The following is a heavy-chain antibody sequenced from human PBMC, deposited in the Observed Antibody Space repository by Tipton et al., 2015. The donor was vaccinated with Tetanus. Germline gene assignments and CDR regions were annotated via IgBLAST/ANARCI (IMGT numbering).Heavy chain of an antibody. CDR2: ISYDGSNK. D-gene: IGHD5-12*01. J-gene: IGHJ5*02. V-gene: IGHV3-30-3*01. CDR3: ARDPGVDIVATIGFDP. CDR1: GFTFSSYA. Sequence: RSLRLSCAASGFTFSSYAMHWVRQAPGKGLEWVAVISYDGSNKYYADSVKGRFTISRDNSKNTLYLQMNSLRAEDTAVYYCARDPGVDIVATIGFDPWGQGTLVTVSS.